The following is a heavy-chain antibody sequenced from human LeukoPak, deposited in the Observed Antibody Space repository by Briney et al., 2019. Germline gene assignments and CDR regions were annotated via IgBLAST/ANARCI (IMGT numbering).Heavy chain of an antibody. CDR1: GFTFTSYS. J-gene: IGHJ6*03. Sequence: GGSLRLSCAASGFTFTSYSMNWVRQAPGKGLEWVSSISSSNSSIYYADSVKGRFTIPRDNAENSLYLQMNSLRAEDTAVYYCARRMGLPGVTILGHYMDVWGKGTTVTVSS. CDR3: ARRMGLPGVTILGHYMDV. D-gene: IGHD3-3*01. V-gene: IGHV3-21*01. CDR2: ISSSNSSI.